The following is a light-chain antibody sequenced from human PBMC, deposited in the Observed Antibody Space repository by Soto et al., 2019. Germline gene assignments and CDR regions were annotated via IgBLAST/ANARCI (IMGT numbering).Light chain of an antibody. J-gene: IGKJ1*01. V-gene: IGKV1-5*01. CDR2: DAS. Sequence: DIQMTQSPSTLSASVGDRVTITCRASQSISSWLAWYQQKPGKAPKLLIYDASSLESGVPSRFSGSGPGTEFTLTISSLQPDDFATYYCQKYNSYSQTFGQGTKVDIK. CDR1: QSISSW. CDR3: QKYNSYSQT.